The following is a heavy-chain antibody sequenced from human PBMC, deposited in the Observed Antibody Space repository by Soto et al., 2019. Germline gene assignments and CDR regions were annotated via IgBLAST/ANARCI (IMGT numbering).Heavy chain of an antibody. CDR1: GFTFSTYG. D-gene: IGHD3-22*01. Sequence: GGSLRLSCAASGFTFSTYGMHWVRQAPGKGLEWVAVISYDGSNKYYGDSVKGRFTISRDNSKNTVYVQMNSLRAEDTAVYYCAKDQSVLQFDSSGYYSYFYGMDVWGQGTTVTVSS. CDR2: ISYDGSNK. CDR3: AKDQSVLQFDSSGYYSYFYGMDV. J-gene: IGHJ6*02. V-gene: IGHV3-30*18.